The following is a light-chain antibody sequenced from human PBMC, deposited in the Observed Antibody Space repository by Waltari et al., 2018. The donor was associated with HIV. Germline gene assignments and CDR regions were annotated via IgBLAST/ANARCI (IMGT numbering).Light chain of an antibody. V-gene: IGLV2-14*01. CDR1: SSDIGGYDY. Sequence: QSALTQPASVSGSPGQSITISCTGTSSDIGGYDYVSWYQQHPGKAPKLRIYGVSSRPSGVSNRVSGSRSGNTASLTISGLQAEDEADYYCSAYTSSSTLAVFGGGTKLTVL. CDR2: GVS. CDR3: SAYTSSSTLAV. J-gene: IGLJ2*01.